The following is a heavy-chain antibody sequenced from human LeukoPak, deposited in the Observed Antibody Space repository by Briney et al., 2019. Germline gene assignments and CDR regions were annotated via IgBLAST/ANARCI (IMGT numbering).Heavy chain of an antibody. V-gene: IGHV3-21*01. CDR1: GFTFSSST. D-gene: IGHD6-19*01. J-gene: IGHJ4*02. Sequence: PGGSLRLSCAASGFTFSSSTMNWVRQAPGKGLEWVSSISSTSTSINYADSVRGRFTISRDNAKNSLYLQMNSLRAEDTAVYYCAKPLAVAGTRGYYFDYWGQGTLVTVSS. CDR3: AKPLAVAGTRGYYFDY. CDR2: ISSTSTSI.